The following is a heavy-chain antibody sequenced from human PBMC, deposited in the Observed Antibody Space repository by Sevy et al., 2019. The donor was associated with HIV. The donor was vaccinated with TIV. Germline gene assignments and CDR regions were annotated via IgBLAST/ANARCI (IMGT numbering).Heavy chain of an antibody. D-gene: IGHD6-13*01. V-gene: IGHV3-21*01. CDR2: ISSSSSYI. CDR1: GFTFSSYS. J-gene: IGHJ4*02. Sequence: GGSLRLSCAASGFTFSSYSMNWVRQAPGKGLEWVSSISSSSSYIYYADSVKGRFTISRDNAKNSLYLQMNSLRAEDTAVYYCARGVDSSSGGYFDYWGQGTLVTVSS. CDR3: ARGVDSSSGGYFDY.